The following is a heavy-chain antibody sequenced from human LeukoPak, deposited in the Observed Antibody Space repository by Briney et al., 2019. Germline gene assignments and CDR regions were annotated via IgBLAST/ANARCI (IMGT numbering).Heavy chain of an antibody. J-gene: IGHJ3*02. D-gene: IGHD3-9*01. V-gene: IGHV3-30*02. CDR3: ATNVLRYFDWHYAFDI. CDR1: GFTFSISD. CDR2: ISYDGSKK. Sequence: PGGSLRLSCAASGFTFSISDMHWVRQAPGKGLQWVAFISYDGSKKHCADSVQGRCTISRDNSKNTLYLQMNSLRAEDTAVYYCATNVLRYFDWHYAFDIWGQGTMVTVSS.